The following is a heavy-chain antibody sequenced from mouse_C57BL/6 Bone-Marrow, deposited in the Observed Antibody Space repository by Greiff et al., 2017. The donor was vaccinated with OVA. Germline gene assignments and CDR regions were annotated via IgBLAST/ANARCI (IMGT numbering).Heavy chain of an antibody. CDR2: INPGSGGT. V-gene: IGHV1-54*01. J-gene: IGHJ1*03. CDR3: ARGPLYYGSSYGYWYFDV. CDR1: GYAFTNYL. D-gene: IGHD1-1*01. Sequence: QVQLQQSGAELVRPGTSVKVSCKASGYAFTNYLIEWVKQRPGMGLEWIGVINPGSGGTNYNEKFKGKATLTADKSSSTAYMQLSSLTSEDSAVYFCARGPLYYGSSYGYWYFDVWGTGTTVTVSS.